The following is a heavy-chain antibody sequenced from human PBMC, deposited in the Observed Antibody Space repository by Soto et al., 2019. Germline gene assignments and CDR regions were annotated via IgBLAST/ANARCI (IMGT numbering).Heavy chain of an antibody. CDR2: INAGNGNT. J-gene: IGHJ4*02. V-gene: IGHV1-3*01. Sequence: GASVKVSCKASGYTFTSYAMHWVRQAPGQRLEWMGWINAGNGNTKYSQNFQGRVTITRDTSASTAYMELSSPRSEDTAVYYCARGSGYYYWDDYWGQGTQVTVS. D-gene: IGHD3-22*01. CDR1: GYTFTSYA. CDR3: ARGSGYYYWDDY.